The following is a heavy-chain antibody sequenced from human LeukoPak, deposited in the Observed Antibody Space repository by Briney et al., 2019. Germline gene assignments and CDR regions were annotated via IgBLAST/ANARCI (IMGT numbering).Heavy chain of an antibody. V-gene: IGHV4-59*01. CDR1: CGFSSNYF. Sequence: SAMLLLTCTAACGFSSNYFNCFIQPPPGKVLEGTCYSYSSGSIYYNPSLKSRVTISVDTSKNQFSLKLSSVTAADTAVYYCARDHITVESSSYYCYYGMDVWGQGTTVTVSS. CDR2: SYSSGSI. J-gene: IGHJ6*02. CDR3: ARDHITVESSSYYCYYGMDV. D-gene: IGHD1-20*01.